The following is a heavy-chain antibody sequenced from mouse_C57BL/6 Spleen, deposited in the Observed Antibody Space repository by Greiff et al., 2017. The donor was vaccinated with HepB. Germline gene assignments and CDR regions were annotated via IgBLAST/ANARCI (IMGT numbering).Heavy chain of an antibody. CDR3: ARRSNYTSSFAY. CDR1: GFTFSSYA. J-gene: IGHJ3*01. CDR2: ISDGGSYT. D-gene: IGHD2-5*01. V-gene: IGHV5-4*01. Sequence: DVHLVESGGGLVKPGGSLKLSCAASGFTFSSYAMSWVRQTPEKRLEWVATISDGGSYTYYPDNVKGRFTISRDNAKNNLYLQMSHLKSEDTAMYYCARRSNYTSSFAYWGQGTLVTVSA.